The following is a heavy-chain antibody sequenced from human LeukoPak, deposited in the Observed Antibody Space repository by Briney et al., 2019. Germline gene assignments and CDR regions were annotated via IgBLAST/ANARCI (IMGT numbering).Heavy chain of an antibody. J-gene: IGHJ6*02. V-gene: IGHV4-34*01. CDR3: ASISLMDV. CDR1: GGSFSGYY. Sequence: SETLSLTCAVYGGSFSGYYWSWIRQPPGKGLEWIGEINHSGSTNYNPSLKSRVTISVDTSKNQFSLKLSSVTAADAAVYYCASISLMDVWGQGTTVTVSS. CDR2: INHSGST. D-gene: IGHD3-16*02.